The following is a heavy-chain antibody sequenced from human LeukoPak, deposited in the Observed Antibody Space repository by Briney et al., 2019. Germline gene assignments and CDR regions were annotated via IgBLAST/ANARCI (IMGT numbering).Heavy chain of an antibody. CDR3: ARVGPTYGMDV. Sequence: SETLSLTCAVYGGSFSGYYWSWIRQPPGKGLEWIGEINHSGSTNYNPSLKSRVTISVDTSKNQFSLKLSSVTAADTAVYYCARVGPTYGMDVWGQGTTVTVSS. CDR2: INHSGST. V-gene: IGHV4-34*01. CDR1: GGSFSGYY. J-gene: IGHJ6*02.